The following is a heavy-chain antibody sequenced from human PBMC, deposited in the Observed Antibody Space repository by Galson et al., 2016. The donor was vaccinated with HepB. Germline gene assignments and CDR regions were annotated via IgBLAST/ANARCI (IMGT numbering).Heavy chain of an antibody. J-gene: IGHJ3*02. CDR2: IDPTDSYT. V-gene: IGHV5-10-1*01. CDR1: GYTFTNYW. CDR3: ASNCGGDCYEGDDFDI. Sequence: QSGAEVKKPGESLRISCKASGYTFTNYWIIWVRQMPGKGLAWMGRIDPTDSYTTYSPSFQGHVTFSVEKSISTAHLQWSSLKASDTAMYYCASNCGGDCYEGDDFDIWGQGTMVTVSS. D-gene: IGHD2-21*02.